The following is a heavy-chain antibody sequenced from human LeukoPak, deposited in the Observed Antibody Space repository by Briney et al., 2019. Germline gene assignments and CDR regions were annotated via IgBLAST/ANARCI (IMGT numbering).Heavy chain of an antibody. D-gene: IGHD1-1*01. V-gene: IGHV3-15*01. Sequence: PGRSLRLSCAASGFTFSSYAMHWVRQAPGKGLEWVGRIKSKTDGGTTDYAAPVKGRFTISRDDSKNTLYLQMYSLRAEDTAVYYCAKVEGASKASVYWGQGALVTVSS. CDR2: IKSKTDGGTT. CDR1: GFTFSSYA. CDR3: AKVEGASKASVY. J-gene: IGHJ4*02.